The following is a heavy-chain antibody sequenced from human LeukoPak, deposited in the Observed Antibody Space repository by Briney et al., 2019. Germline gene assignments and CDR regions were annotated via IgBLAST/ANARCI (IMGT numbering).Heavy chain of an antibody. CDR1: GGTFSSYA. J-gene: IGHJ3*02. Sequence: ASVKVSCKASGGTFSSYAISWVRQAPGQGLEWMGGIIPIFGTANYAQKFQGRVTITADESTSTAYMELSSLRSEDTAVYYCAGPADGDYAFDIWGQGTMVTVSS. CDR2: IIPIFGTA. V-gene: IGHV1-69*13. CDR3: AGPADGDYAFDI. D-gene: IGHD4-17*01.